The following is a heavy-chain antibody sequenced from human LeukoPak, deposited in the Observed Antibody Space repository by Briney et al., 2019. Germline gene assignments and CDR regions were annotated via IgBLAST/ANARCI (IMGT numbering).Heavy chain of an antibody. Sequence: TGGSLRLSCSASGFTFSTYNMNWVRQAPGKGLEWVSFIGTSSGAIYYADSVKGRFTISRDNAKKSLYLQMNSLRDEDTAVYYCAGNLDSWGQGALVTVSS. J-gene: IGHJ5*01. CDR1: GFTFSTYN. V-gene: IGHV3-48*02. CDR3: AGNLDS. CDR2: IGTSSGAI.